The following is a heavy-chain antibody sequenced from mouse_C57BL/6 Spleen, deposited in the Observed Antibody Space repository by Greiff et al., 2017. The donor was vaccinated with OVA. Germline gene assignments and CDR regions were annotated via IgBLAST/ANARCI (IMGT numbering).Heavy chain of an antibody. CDR3: TRLRYYSNYSYYLDY. Sequence: VQLQQSGAELVRPGASVTLSCKASGYTFTDYEMHWVKQTPVHGLEWIGAIDPETGGTAYNQKFKGKAILTADKSSSTAYMELRSLTSEDSAVYYCTRLRYYSNYSYYLDYWGQGTTLTVSS. CDR2: IDPETGGT. D-gene: IGHD2-5*01. CDR1: GYTFTDYE. V-gene: IGHV1-15*01. J-gene: IGHJ2*01.